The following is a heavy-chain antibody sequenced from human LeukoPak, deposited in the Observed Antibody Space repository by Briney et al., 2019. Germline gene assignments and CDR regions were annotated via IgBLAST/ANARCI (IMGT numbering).Heavy chain of an antibody. D-gene: IGHD4-17*01. Sequence: SETLSLTCTVSGGSISTGGYYWSWIRQPPGKGLEWIGYIYYSGSTYYNPSLKSRVTISVDTSKNQFSLKLSSVTAADTAVYYCARVAYGDYDWFDPWGQGTLVTVSS. V-gene: IGHV4-30-4*01. CDR2: IYYSGST. CDR1: GGSISTGGYY. CDR3: ARVAYGDYDWFDP. J-gene: IGHJ5*02.